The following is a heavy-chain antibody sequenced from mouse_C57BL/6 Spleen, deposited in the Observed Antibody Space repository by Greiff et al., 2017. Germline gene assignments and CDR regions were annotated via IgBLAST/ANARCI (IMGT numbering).Heavy chain of an antibody. CDR2: INPNNGGT. J-gene: IGHJ4*01. Sequence: EVQLQQSGPELVKPGASVKMSCKASGYTFTDYNMHWVKQSHGKSLEWIGYINPNNGGTSYNQKFKGKATLTVNKSSSTAYMELRSLTSEDSAVYYCASAYDGKPIDAIDYWGQGTSVTVSS. CDR1: GYTFTDYN. D-gene: IGHD2-3*01. V-gene: IGHV1-22*01. CDR3: ASAYDGKPIDAIDY.